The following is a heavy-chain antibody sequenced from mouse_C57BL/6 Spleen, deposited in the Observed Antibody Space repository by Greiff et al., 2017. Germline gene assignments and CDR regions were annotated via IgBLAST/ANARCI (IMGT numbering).Heavy chain of an antibody. J-gene: IGHJ3*01. CDR3: ANSNYEAWFAD. D-gene: IGHD2-5*01. CDR1: GYTFTSYW. V-gene: IGHV1-52*01. CDR2: IDPSDSET. Sequence: QVQLQQPGAELVRPGSSVKLSCKASGYTFTSYWMHWVKQRPIQGLEWIGNIDPSDSETHYNQKFKDKATLTVDKSSSTAYMQLISLTSEDSAVYYGANSNYEAWFADWGQGTLVTVSA.